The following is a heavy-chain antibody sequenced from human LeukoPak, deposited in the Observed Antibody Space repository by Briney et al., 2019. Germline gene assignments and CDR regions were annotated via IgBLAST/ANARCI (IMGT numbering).Heavy chain of an antibody. V-gene: IGHV1-69*01. D-gene: IGHD5-12*01. CDR2: IIPIFGTA. Sequence: SSVKVSCKASGGTFSSYAISWVRQAPGQGLEWIGGIIPIFGTANYAQKFQGRVTITADESTSTAYMELSSLRSEDTAVYYCARDLVGGYDSGAYYFDYWGQGTLVTVSS. J-gene: IGHJ4*02. CDR3: ARDLVGGYDSGAYYFDY. CDR1: GGTFSSYA.